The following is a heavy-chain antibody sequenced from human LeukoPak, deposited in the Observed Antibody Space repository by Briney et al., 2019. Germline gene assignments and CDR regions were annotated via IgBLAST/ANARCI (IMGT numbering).Heavy chain of an antibody. J-gene: IGHJ4*02. V-gene: IGHV4-38-2*02. Sequence: SETLSLTCTVSGYSISSGYYWGWIRQPPGKGLEWIGSIYHSGSTYYNPSLKSRVTMSLDTSKNQFSLKLGSVTAADTAVYYCAREEALGSGSFDYWGQGTLVTVSS. CDR3: AREEALGSGSFDY. CDR1: GYSISSGYY. D-gene: IGHD1-26*01. CDR2: IYHSGST.